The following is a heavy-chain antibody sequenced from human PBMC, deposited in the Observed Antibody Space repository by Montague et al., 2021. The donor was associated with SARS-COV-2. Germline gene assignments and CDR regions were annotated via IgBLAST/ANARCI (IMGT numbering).Heavy chain of an antibody. CDR1: GGSINYYY. D-gene: IGHD6-13*01. CDR2: IYSSGNA. CDR3: ARGDHPQSASWCFFDT. V-gene: IGHV4-4*07. J-gene: IGHJ4*02. Sequence: SETLSLTCTVSGGSINYYYWHWLRQSAAKGLEWIGRIYSSGNANYSPPLKSRVTMSVDTSQNQFPLKLNSLTAADTAVYYCARGDHPQSASWCFFDTWGQGALVTVSS.